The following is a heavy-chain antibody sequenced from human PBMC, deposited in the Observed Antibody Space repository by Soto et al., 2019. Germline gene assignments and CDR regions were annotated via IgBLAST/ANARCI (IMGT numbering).Heavy chain of an antibody. CDR1: GYSFTSFG. J-gene: IGHJ4*02. D-gene: IGHD6-13*01. V-gene: IGHV1-18*01. CDR3: ATGSAGVAAYVI. CDR2: VNPSNGNT. Sequence: ASVKVSCKASGYSFTSFGVNWVRQAPGQGLEWMGWVNPSNGNTNYAQKFQGRVTMTADTSTSTAYMEVRSLRSDDTAVYYCATGSAGVAAYVIWGQGTLVTVSS.